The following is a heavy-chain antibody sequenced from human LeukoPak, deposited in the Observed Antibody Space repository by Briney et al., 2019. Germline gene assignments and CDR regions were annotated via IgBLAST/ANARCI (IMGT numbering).Heavy chain of an antibody. J-gene: IGHJ5*02. Sequence: GGSLRLSCAASGFTFSSYGLHWVRQAPGKGLEWVAFISFDGSNKHYADSVKGRFTISRDNSKNTVYLQMNSLRPEDTAVYYCARDPERAAAGTSWFDPWAREPWSPSPQ. CDR1: GFTFSSYG. D-gene: IGHD6-13*01. CDR3: ARDPERAAAGTSWFDP. V-gene: IGHV3-30*04. CDR2: ISFDGSNK.